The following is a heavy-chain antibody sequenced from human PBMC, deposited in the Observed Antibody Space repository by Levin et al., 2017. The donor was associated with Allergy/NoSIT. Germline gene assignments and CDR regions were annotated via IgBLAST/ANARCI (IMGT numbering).Heavy chain of an antibody. CDR1: GFTFSSYG. D-gene: IGHD6-13*01. J-gene: IGHJ6*03. V-gene: IGHV3-30*18. CDR3: AKEGLAAAPPWGYYYYMDV. CDR2: ISYDGSNK. Sequence: GGSLRLSCAASGFTFSSYGMHWVRQAPGKGLEWVAVISYDGSNKYYADSVKGRFTISRDNSKNTLYLQMNSLRAEDTAVYYCAKEGLAAAPPWGYYYYMDVWGKGTTVTVSS.